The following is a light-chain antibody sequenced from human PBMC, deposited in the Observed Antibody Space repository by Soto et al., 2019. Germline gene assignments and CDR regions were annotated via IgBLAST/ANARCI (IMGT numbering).Light chain of an antibody. CDR2: NDN. J-gene: IGLJ1*01. Sequence: QSVLTQPPSVSGTPGQRVTISCSGSFSNIGSSSVNWYQQFPGTAPKLLMYNDNQWPSGFPDRFSGSRSGTSASLAISGLQSEDEADYFCAAWDVSLNGHYAFGTGTKVTVL. CDR1: FSNIGSSS. CDR3: AAWDVSLNGHYA. V-gene: IGLV1-44*01.